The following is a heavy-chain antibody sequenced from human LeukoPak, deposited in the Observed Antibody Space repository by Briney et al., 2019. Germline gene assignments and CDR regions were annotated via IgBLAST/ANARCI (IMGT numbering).Heavy chain of an antibody. Sequence: SETLSLTCTVSGGSISSSSYYWGWIRQPPGKGLEWIGSFYYSGSTYYNPSLQSRVTISVDTSKNQFSLSLSSVTAADTAVYCCARWEVRLNAFEMWGQGTMVTVSS. CDR2: FYYSGST. V-gene: IGHV4-39*07. CDR1: GGSISSSSYY. CDR3: ARWEVRLNAFEM. D-gene: IGHD3-10*01. J-gene: IGHJ3*02.